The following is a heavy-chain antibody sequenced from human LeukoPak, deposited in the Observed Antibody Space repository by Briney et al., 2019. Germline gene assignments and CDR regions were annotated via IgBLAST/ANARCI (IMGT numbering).Heavy chain of an antibody. CDR3: ARDVTPKGDYYYYGMDV. CDR2: IIPIFGTA. J-gene: IGHJ6*02. V-gene: IGHV1-69*13. CDR1: GGTFSSYA. Sequence: GASVTVSCKASGGTFSSYAISWVRQAPGQGLEWMGGIIPIFGTANYAQKLQGRVTITADESTSTAYMELSSLRSEDTAVYYCARDVTPKGDYYYYGMDVWGQGTTVTVSS.